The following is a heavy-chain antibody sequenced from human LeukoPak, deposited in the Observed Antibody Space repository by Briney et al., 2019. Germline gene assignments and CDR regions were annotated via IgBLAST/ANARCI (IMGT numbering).Heavy chain of an antibody. CDR2: ISYDGSNK. Sequence: PGGSLRLSCAASGFTFSSYAMHWVRQAPGKGLEWVAVISYDGSNKYYADSVKGRFTISRDNSKNTLYLQMNSLRAEDTAVYYCARDTYCSGGSCYSLAVDYWGQGTLVTVSS. D-gene: IGHD2-15*01. V-gene: IGHV3-30*04. CDR3: ARDTYCSGGSCYSLAVDY. CDR1: GFTFSSYA. J-gene: IGHJ4*02.